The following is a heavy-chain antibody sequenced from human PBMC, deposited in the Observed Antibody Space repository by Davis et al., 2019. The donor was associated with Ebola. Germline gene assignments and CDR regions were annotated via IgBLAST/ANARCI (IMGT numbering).Heavy chain of an antibody. J-gene: IGHJ4*02. D-gene: IGHD6-13*01. CDR3: ARVAAAGTDY. CDR2: IKPDGNEQ. V-gene: IGHV3-7*01. CDR1: GDSISSSNW. Sequence: ETLSLTCAVSGDSISSSNWWSWVRQAPGKGLEWVANIKPDGNEQQYVDSVKGRFTVSRDNVKNSLYLQLNSLRAEDTAVYYCARVAAAGTDYWGQGTLVTVSS.